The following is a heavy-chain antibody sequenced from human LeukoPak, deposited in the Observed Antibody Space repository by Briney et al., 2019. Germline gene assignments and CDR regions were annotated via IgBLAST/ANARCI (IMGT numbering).Heavy chain of an antibody. Sequence: PGGSLRLSCAASGFTLSSYAMSWVRQAPGKGLEWVSYISSSGSTIYYADSVKGRFTISRDNAKSSLFLQLNTLRADDTAVYYCATEGPRLNFDFWGQGTLVTVSS. J-gene: IGHJ4*02. CDR1: GFTLSSYA. V-gene: IGHV3-48*01. CDR3: ATEGPRLNFDF. D-gene: IGHD3-16*01. CDR2: ISSSGSTI.